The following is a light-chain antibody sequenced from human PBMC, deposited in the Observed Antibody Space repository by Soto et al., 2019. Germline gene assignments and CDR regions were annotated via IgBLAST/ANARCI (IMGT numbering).Light chain of an antibody. Sequence: EIVMTQSPATLSVSPGERATLSCRASQSVSSNVAWYQQKPGQAPRLLIYGASTRATGIPARFSGSGSGTEFTLTISSLQSEDFAVYYCQHYNNWPALYTFGQGTKLEIK. CDR1: QSVSSN. CDR3: QHYNNWPALYT. CDR2: GAS. V-gene: IGKV3-15*01. J-gene: IGKJ2*01.